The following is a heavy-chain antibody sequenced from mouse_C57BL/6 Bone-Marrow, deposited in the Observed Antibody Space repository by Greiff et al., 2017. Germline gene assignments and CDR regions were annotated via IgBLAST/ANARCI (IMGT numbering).Heavy chain of an antibody. Sequence: EVQLQQSGAELVRPGASVKLSCTASGFNIKDDYMHWVKQRPEQGLEWIGWIDPENGDTEYASKFQGKATITADTSSNTAYLQLSSLTSEDTAVYYCTTLNDYDWYCDVWGTGTTVTVSS. CDR3: TTLNDYDWYCDV. CDR2: IDPENGDT. J-gene: IGHJ1*03. D-gene: IGHD2-4*01. CDR1: GFNIKDDY. V-gene: IGHV14-4*01.